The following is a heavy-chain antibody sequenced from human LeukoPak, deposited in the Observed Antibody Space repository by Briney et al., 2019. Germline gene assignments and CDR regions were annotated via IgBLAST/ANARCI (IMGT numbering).Heavy chain of an antibody. D-gene: IGHD3-10*01. CDR3: ARGREDYFGPGSYGF. V-gene: IGHV4-30-2*01. J-gene: IGHJ4*02. Sequence: SETLSLTCAVSGGSISSGGYSWSWIRQPPGKGLEWIGYIYHSGSTYYNPSLKSRVTISVDRSKNQLSLKLSSVTAADPAVYYCARGREDYFGPGSYGFWGQGTLVTVSS. CDR2: IYHSGST. CDR1: GGSISSGGYS.